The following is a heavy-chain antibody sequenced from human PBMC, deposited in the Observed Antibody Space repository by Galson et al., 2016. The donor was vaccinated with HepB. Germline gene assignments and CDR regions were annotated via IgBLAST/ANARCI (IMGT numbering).Heavy chain of an antibody. Sequence: SLRLSCATSGFTFSSYWMTWVRQAPGKGLEWVSVLSGSSSRPYYADSVKGRFTVSRDNGQNSLFLQMNGLRDDDTGVYYCARATAGAAARFDSWGQGTLVTVSS. CDR2: LSGSSSRP. J-gene: IGHJ4*02. D-gene: IGHD6-25*01. CDR3: ARATAGAAARFDS. V-gene: IGHV3-48*02. CDR1: GFTFSSYW.